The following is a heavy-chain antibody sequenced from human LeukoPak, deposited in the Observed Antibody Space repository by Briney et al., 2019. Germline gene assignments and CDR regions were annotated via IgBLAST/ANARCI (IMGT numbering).Heavy chain of an antibody. CDR1: GFTFSSYA. CDR3: AKDPSLITIFGVDFDY. Sequence: GGPLRLSCAASGFTFSSYAMSWVRQAPGKGLEWVSAISGSGGSTYYADSVKGRFTISGDNSKNTLYLQMNSLRAEDTAVYYCAKDPSLITIFGVDFDYWGQGTLVTVSS. D-gene: IGHD3-3*01. J-gene: IGHJ4*02. CDR2: ISGSGGST. V-gene: IGHV3-23*01.